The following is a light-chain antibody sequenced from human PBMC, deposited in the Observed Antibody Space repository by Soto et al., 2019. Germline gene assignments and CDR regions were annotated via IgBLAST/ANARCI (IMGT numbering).Light chain of an antibody. J-gene: IGKJ4*01. CDR2: WAS. Sequence: DIVMTQSPDSLAVSLGERATINCKSSQSVLYSPTNKNYLAWYQQKPGQSPRLLISWASTRQSGVPDRFSGSGSGTDFTLTISNLQAEDVAVYYRQQYDSVPLTFGGGTKVEIK. CDR1: QSVLYSPTNKNY. CDR3: QQYDSVPLT. V-gene: IGKV4-1*01.